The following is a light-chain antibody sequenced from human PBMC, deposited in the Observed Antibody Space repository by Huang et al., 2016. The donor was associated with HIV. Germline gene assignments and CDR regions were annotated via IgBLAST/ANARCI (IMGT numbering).Light chain of an antibody. V-gene: IGKV1-27*01. J-gene: IGKJ4*01. CDR1: QGISNS. CDR3: QKYDSAPLT. CDR2: AAS. Sequence: DIQMTQSPSSLSASVGDRVTITCRASQGISNSLAWYQQKPGKVPRLQIYAASTLQSGVPSRFSGSRSGRDFSLTIGSLQPEDVATYYCQKYDSAPLTFGGGTKVEI.